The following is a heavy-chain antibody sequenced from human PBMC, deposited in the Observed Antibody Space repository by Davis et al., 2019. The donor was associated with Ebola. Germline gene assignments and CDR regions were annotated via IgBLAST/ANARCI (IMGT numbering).Heavy chain of an antibody. J-gene: IGHJ6*02. CDR1: GFTISSYA. V-gene: IGHV3-30-3*01. Sequence: PGGSLRLSCAASGFTISSYAMHWVRQAPGKGLEWVAVISYDGSNKYYADSVKGRFTISRDNSKNTLYLQMNSLRAEETAVYYCARDGRRSSSWYGALRGMDVWGQGTTVTVSS. CDR3: ARDGRRSSSWYGALRGMDV. D-gene: IGHD6-13*01. CDR2: ISYDGSNK.